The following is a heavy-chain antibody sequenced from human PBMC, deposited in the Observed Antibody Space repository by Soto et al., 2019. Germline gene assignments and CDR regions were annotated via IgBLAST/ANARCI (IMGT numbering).Heavy chain of an antibody. J-gene: IGHJ3*02. D-gene: IGHD2-2*01. CDR1: GSTFNIYA. CDR2: TIPIYGTA. Sequence: VKVSCKASGSTFNIYAINWVRQAPGQGLEWMGGTIPIYGTANYAQKFQGRVTITADESTSTAYMELSSLRSEDTAVYYCAKEYCTSNSCPAFDIWGQGTMVTVSS. CDR3: AKEYCTSNSCPAFDI. V-gene: IGHV1-69*13.